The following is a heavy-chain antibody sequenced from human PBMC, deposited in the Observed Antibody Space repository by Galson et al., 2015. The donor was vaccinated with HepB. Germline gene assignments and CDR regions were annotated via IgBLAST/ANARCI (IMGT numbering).Heavy chain of an antibody. D-gene: IGHD6-6*01. CDR3: ARGRYTTSPPDY. V-gene: IGHV1-18*01. CDR1: GYIFTNYG. CDR2: ISAHNGNT. J-gene: IGHJ4*02. Sequence: SVKVSCKASGYIFTNYGISWVRQAPGQGLEWMGWISAHNGNTNYARKLQGRVTMTTDTSTSTAYMELWSLRFDDTAVYYCARGRYTTSPPDYWGQGTLVTVSS.